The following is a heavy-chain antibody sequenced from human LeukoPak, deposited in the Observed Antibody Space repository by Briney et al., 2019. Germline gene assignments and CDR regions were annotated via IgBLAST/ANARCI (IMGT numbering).Heavy chain of an antibody. V-gene: IGHV4-31*03. Sequence: SQTLSLTCTVSGGSISSGGYYWSWIRQHPGRGLEWIGYIYYSGSAYYNPSLKSRVTISVDTSKNLFSLKPSSVTAADTAVYYCCRLITFGGVIAHWGQGTLVTVSS. D-gene: IGHD3-16*01. J-gene: IGHJ5*02. CDR2: IYYSGSA. CDR3: CRLITFGGVIAH. CDR1: GGSISSGGYY.